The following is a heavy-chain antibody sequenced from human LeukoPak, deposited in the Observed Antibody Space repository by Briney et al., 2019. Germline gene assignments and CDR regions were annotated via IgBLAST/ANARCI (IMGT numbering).Heavy chain of an antibody. J-gene: IGHJ5*02. V-gene: IGHV3-21*01. D-gene: IGHD3-22*01. CDR1: GFTFSSYS. CDR3: AREAGGYRRHNWFDP. Sequence: GGSLRLSCAASGFTFSSYSMNWVRQAPGKGLEWVSSISSSSSYIYYADSVKGRFTISRDNAKNSLYLQMNSLRAEDTAVYYCAREAGGYRRHNWFDPWGQGTLVTVSS. CDR2: ISSSSSYI.